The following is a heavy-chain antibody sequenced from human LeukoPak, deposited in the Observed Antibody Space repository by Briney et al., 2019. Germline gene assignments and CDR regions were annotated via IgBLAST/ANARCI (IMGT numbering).Heavy chain of an antibody. J-gene: IGHJ4*02. D-gene: IGHD2-8*01. CDR3: ARNNSLMMYPRGGEDKGFDY. Sequence: SETLSLTCTVSGGSISSGSCCWVWIRQPPGKGLEWIGSIYYSGSTHYNPSLKSRVTISVDTSKNEFSLKLSSVTAADTAVYYCARNNSLMMYPRGGEDKGFDYWGQGTLVTVSS. CDR1: GGSISSGSCC. V-gene: IGHV4-39*01. CDR2: IYYSGST.